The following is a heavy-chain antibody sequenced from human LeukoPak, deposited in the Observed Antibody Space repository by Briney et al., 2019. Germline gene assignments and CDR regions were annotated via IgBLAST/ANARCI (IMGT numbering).Heavy chain of an antibody. V-gene: IGHV3-48*03. Sequence: GGSLRLSCAASGFSFSSYEMNWVRQAPGKGLECVSYISSSGSTIYYADSVKGRFTISRDNAKNSLYLQMNSLRAEDTAVYYCAELGITMIGGVWGKGTTVTISS. D-gene: IGHD3-10*02. CDR1: GFSFSSYE. CDR2: ISSSGSTI. J-gene: IGHJ6*04. CDR3: AELGITMIGGV.